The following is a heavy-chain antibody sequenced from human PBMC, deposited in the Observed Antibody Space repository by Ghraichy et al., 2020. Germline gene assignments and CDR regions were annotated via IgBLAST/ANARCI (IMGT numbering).Heavy chain of an antibody. CDR2: MYSVGTT. CDR1: GFSVISHY. CDR3: AKAYNSGWYSLAPHAFNI. V-gene: IGHV3-53*01. Sequence: GGSLRLSCAASGFSVISHYMTWVRQAPGKGLEWVSVMYSVGTTHYADSVKGRFTISRDNSKNTLYLQMNSLRAEDTAIYYCAKAYNSGWYSLAPHAFNIWGQGTMVTVSS. J-gene: IGHJ3*02. D-gene: IGHD6-19*01.